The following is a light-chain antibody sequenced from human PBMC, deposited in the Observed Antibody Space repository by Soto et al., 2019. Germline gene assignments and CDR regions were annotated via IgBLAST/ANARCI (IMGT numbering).Light chain of an antibody. CDR2: GVS. J-gene: IGKJ3*01. CDR3: QHYDNLPPFT. CDR1: QDIRTS. V-gene: IGKV1-33*01. Sequence: DIPMTQSPSSLSASVGARVSITCQASQDIRTSLSWFQQKPGRAPKLLIYGVSNLETGVPSRFRGSGSGTDFTFTISSLQPEDIATYYCQHYDNLPPFTFGPGTKVDIK.